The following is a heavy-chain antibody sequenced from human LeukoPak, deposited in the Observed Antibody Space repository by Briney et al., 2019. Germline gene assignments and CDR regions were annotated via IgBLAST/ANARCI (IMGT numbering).Heavy chain of an antibody. V-gene: IGHV3-66*01. Sequence: GGSLRLSCAASGFTFSNAWMSWVRQAPGKGLEWVSVIYSGGSTYYADSVKGRFTITRDNSKNTLYLQMNSLRAEDTAVYYCARDKQRDGFDYWGQRTLVTVSS. CDR3: ARDKQRDGFDY. CDR1: GFTFSNAW. J-gene: IGHJ4*02. CDR2: IYSGGST. D-gene: IGHD5-24*01.